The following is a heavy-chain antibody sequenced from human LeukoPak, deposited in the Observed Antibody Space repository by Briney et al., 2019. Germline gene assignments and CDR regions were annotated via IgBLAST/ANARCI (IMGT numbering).Heavy chain of an antibody. CDR1: GFTFSSYA. D-gene: IGHD6-19*01. J-gene: IGHJ4*02. V-gene: IGHV3-23*01. Sequence: GRFLRLSCAASGFTFSSYAMSWVRQAPGKGLEWVSAISGSGGSTYYADSVKGRFTISRDNSKNTLYLQMNSLRAEDTAVYYCAKDSSGWSSRLYYFDYWGQGTLVTVSS. CDR2: ISGSGGST. CDR3: AKDSSGWSSRLYYFDY.